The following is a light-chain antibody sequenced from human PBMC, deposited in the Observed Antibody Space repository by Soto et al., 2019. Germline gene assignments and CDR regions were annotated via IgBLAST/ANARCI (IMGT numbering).Light chain of an antibody. Sequence: QSVLTQPPSASGTPGRRVTISCFGSSSNVGRNIVSWYQHLPGTAPKLLFYSNSQRPSGVPDRFSGSKSGTSASLAISGLQSEDEADYFCATWDDSLNGVVFGGGTKLTVL. V-gene: IGLV1-44*01. J-gene: IGLJ3*02. CDR1: SSNVGRNI. CDR3: ATWDDSLNGVV. CDR2: SNS.